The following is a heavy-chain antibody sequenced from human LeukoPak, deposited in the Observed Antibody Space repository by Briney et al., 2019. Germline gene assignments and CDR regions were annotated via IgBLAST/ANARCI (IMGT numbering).Heavy chain of an antibody. Sequence: PSETLSLTCTVSGGSISSSSYFWGWIRQPPGKGLEWIGSIYYSGSTYYNPSLKSRVTISVDTSKNQFSLKLSSVTAADTAVYYCARRIERGIAAAGPFGYWGQGTLVTVSS. J-gene: IGHJ4*02. CDR3: ARRIERGIAAAGPFGY. CDR2: IYYSGST. D-gene: IGHD6-13*01. V-gene: IGHV4-39*07. CDR1: GGSISSSSYF.